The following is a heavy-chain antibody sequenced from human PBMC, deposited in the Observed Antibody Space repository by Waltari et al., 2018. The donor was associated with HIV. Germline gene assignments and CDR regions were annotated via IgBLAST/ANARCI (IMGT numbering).Heavy chain of an antibody. D-gene: IGHD3-9*01. CDR1: GFTFSSYS. CDR2: ISSSSSTI. CDR3: ARVTRYFDWLLYMDV. Sequence: EVQLVESGGGLVQPGGSMRLSCAASGFTFSSYSMNWVRKAPGKGLGWVSYISSSSSTIYYADSVKGRFTISRDNAKNSLYLQMNSLRAEDTAVYYCARVTRYFDWLLYMDVWGQGTTVTVSS. V-gene: IGHV3-48*01. J-gene: IGHJ6*02.